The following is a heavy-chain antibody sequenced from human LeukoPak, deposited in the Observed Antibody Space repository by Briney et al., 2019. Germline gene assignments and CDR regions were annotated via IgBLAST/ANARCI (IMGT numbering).Heavy chain of an antibody. CDR2: TYYRSTWYN. CDR3: ARRLTQYDCFDP. V-gene: IGHV6-1*01. CDR1: GDSVSSNSVT. D-gene: IGHD2-2*01. Sequence: SQTLSLTCAISGDSVSSNSVTWNWIRQSPSRGLERLGRTYYRSTWYNDYAVSVRGRITVNPDTSKNQFSLHLNSVTPKDTAVYYCARRLTQYDCFDPWGQGILVTVSS. J-gene: IGHJ5*02.